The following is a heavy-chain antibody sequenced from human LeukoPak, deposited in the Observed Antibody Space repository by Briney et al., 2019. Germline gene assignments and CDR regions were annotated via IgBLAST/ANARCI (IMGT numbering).Heavy chain of an antibody. CDR3: ASGYSYGYTTDY. D-gene: IGHD5-18*01. CDR2: TYSGGST. Sequence: GGSLRLSCAASGFTVSSNYMSWVRQAPGKGLEWVSVTYSGGSTYYADSVKGRFTISRDNSKNTLYLQMNSLRAEDTAVYYCASGYSYGYTTDYWGQGTLVTVSS. CDR1: GFTVSSNY. V-gene: IGHV3-53*01. J-gene: IGHJ4*02.